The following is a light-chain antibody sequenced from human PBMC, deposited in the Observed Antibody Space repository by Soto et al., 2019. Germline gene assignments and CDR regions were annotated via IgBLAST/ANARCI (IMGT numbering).Light chain of an antibody. J-gene: IGLJ3*02. V-gene: IGLV1-44*01. CDR2: NND. CDR1: SSNIGSNT. Sequence: QSVLTQPPSASATPGQRVTISCSGSSSNIGSNTANWYQQLPGTAPKLLIYNNDYRPSGVPDRFSGSKSGTSASLAISGLQSEDEADYYCRSYAGNSNWVFGGGTKLTVL. CDR3: RSYAGNSNWV.